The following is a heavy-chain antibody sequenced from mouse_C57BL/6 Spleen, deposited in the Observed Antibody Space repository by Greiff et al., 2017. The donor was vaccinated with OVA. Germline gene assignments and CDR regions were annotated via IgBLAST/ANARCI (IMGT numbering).Heavy chain of an antibody. J-gene: IGHJ3*01. CDR1: GYTFTDYE. Sequence: QVQLQQSGAELVRPGASVTLSCKASGYTFTDYEMHWVKQTPVHGLVWIGAIDPETGGTAYNQTFKGKAILTADKSSSPAYMELCSLTSEDSAVYYCTRVYGGGAAWVAYWGQGTLGTVSA. CDR2: IDPETGGT. V-gene: IGHV1-15*01. D-gene: IGHD1-1*02. CDR3: TRVYGGGAAWVAY.